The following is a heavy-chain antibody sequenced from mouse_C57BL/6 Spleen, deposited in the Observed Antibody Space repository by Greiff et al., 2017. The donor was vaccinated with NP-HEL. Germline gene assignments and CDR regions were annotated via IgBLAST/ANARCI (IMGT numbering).Heavy chain of an antibody. D-gene: IGHD1-1*01. V-gene: IGHV1-82*01. J-gene: IGHJ2*01. CDR3: AREDYGFDY. Sequence: QVQLQQSGPELVKPGASVKISCKASGYAFSSSWMNWVKQRPGKGLEWIGRIYPGDGDTNYNGKFKGKATLTADKSSSTAYMQLSSLTSEDSAVYFCAREDYGFDYWGQGTTLTVSS. CDR1: GYAFSSSW. CDR2: IYPGDGDT.